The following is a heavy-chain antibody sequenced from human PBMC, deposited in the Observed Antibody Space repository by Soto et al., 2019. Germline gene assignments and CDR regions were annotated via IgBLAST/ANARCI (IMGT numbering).Heavy chain of an antibody. CDR3: AHRHRTIFGVGGHFDY. Sequence: QITLKESGPTLVKPTQTLTLTCTFSGFSLSTSGVGVGWIRQPPGKALEWLALIYWNDDKRYSPSLKSRLTITKDTSKNQVVLTMTNMDPVDTATYYCAHRHRTIFGVGGHFDYWGQGTLVTVSS. CDR2: IYWNDDK. J-gene: IGHJ4*02. CDR1: GFSLSTSGVG. V-gene: IGHV2-5*01. D-gene: IGHD3-3*01.